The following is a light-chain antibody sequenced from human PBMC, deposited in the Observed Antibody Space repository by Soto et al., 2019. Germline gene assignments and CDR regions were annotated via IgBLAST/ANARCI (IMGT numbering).Light chain of an antibody. CDR1: QSINNNF. J-gene: IGKJ1*01. CDR3: QQYETSPGS. V-gene: IGKV3-20*01. CDR2: GAS. Sequence: IVLTQSPGTLSLSPGERATLSCRASQSINNNFLAWYHQKPGQAPRLLIYGASSRATGIPDRFSGSGSGTDFTLSITRLEPEDFAVYYCQQYETSPGSFGQGTKVEVK.